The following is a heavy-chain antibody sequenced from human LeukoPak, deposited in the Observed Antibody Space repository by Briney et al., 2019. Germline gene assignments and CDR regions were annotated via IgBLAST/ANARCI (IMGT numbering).Heavy chain of an antibody. D-gene: IGHD3-16*02. J-gene: IGHJ4*02. CDR1: GFTFSSYA. CDR3: ARDPGVIVSGGFDY. CDR2: IWYDGSNK. V-gene: IGHV3-33*08. Sequence: PGGSLRLSCAASGFTFSSYAMHWVRQAPGKGLEWVAVIWYDGSNKYYADSVKGRFTISRDNSKNTLYLQMNSLRAEDTAVYYCARDPGVIVSGGFDYWGQGTLVTVSS.